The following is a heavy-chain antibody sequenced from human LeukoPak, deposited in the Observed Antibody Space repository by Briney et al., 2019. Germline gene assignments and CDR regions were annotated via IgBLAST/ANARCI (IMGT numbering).Heavy chain of an antibody. CDR1: GFTFTNYW. J-gene: IGHJ4*02. Sequence: GGSLRLSCAASGFTFTNYWMSWVRQAPGKGLELVANIKQDRSEKYYVDSVKGRFTISRDNAKNSLYLQMNSLRAEDTALYYCAKGKRHLFSSSGFDYWGQGTLVTVSS. CDR2: IKQDRSEK. CDR3: AKGKRHLFSSSGFDY. V-gene: IGHV3-7*03. D-gene: IGHD6-6*01.